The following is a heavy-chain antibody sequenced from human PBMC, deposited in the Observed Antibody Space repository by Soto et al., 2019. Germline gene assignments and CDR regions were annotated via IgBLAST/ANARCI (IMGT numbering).Heavy chain of an antibody. CDR1: GFTFSSYS. V-gene: IGHV3-48*01. Sequence: EVQLVESGGGLVQPGGSLRLSCAASGFTFSSYSMNWVRQAPGKGLEWISYITSSGSTIYYADSVKGRFTISRDNAKNSLYLQMNSLRAEDTAVYYCARAFQPFCNGGTCYFHYWGQGTLVTVS. CDR3: ARAFQPFCNGGTCYFHY. D-gene: IGHD2-15*01. J-gene: IGHJ4*02. CDR2: ITSSGSTI.